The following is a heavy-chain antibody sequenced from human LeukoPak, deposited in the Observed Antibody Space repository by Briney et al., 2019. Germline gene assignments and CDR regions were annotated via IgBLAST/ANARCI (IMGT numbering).Heavy chain of an antibody. J-gene: IGHJ4*02. D-gene: IGHD4-17*01. CDR1: GFTFSSYG. Sequence: PGRSLRLSCAASGFTFSSYGMHWVRQAPGKGLEWVAVISYDGSNKYYADSVKGRFTISRDNSKNTLYLQMNSLRAEDTAVYYCAKDLGYGDYIDCWGQGTLVTVSS. CDR2: ISYDGSNK. CDR3: AKDLGYGDYIDC. V-gene: IGHV3-30*18.